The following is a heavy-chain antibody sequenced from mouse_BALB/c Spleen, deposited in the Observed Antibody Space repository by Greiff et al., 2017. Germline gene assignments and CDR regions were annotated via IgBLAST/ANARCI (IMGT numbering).Heavy chain of an antibody. CDR3: ARPGYYGSSAWFAY. D-gene: IGHD1-1*01. CDR2: IDPANGNT. J-gene: IGHJ3*01. CDR1: GFNIKDTY. Sequence: VQLQQSVAELVKPGASVKLSCTASGFNIKDTYMHWVKQRPEQGLEWIGRIDPANGNTKYDPKFQGKATITADTSSNTAYLQLSSLTSEDTAVYYCARPGYYGSSAWFAYWGQGTLVTVSA. V-gene: IGHV14-3*02.